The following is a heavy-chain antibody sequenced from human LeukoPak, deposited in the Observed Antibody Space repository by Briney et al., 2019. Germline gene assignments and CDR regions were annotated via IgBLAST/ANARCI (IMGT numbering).Heavy chain of an antibody. Sequence: SGTLSLTCTVSGDSINSLDLWSWVRQPPGKGLEWIGEMYLSGTTHSNPSVESRVTISIDKSKNQFFLNLSSVTAADTAVYYCAGLVGRYSSGLYYYYFDYWGQGTLVTVSS. CDR3: AGLVGRYSSGLYYYYFDY. V-gene: IGHV4-4*02. J-gene: IGHJ4*02. CDR1: GDSINSLDL. D-gene: IGHD3-22*01. CDR2: MYLSGTT.